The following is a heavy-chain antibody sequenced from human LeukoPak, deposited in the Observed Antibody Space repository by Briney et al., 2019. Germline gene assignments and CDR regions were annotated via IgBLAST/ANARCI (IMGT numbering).Heavy chain of an antibody. CDR3: AGDRWWLLHYFDY. J-gene: IGHJ4*02. CDR2: ISYDGSNK. Sequence: GGSLRLSCAASGFTFSSYAMHWVRQAPGKGLEWVAVISYDGSNKYYADSVKGRFTISRDNSKNTLYLQMNSLRAEDTAVYYCAGDRWWLLHYFDYWGQGTLVTVSS. CDR1: GFTFSSYA. D-gene: IGHD3-22*01. V-gene: IGHV3-30-3*01.